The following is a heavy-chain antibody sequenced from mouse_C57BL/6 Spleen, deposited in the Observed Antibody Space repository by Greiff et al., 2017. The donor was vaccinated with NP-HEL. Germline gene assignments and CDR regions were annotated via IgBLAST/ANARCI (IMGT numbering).Heavy chain of an antibody. Sequence: VKLMESGPGLVQPSQSLSITCTVSGFSLTSYGVHWVRQSPGKGLEWLGVIWSGGSTDYNAAFISRLSISKDNSKSQVFFKMNSLQADDTAIYYCAREEYSNYGTWFAYWGQGTLVTVSA. J-gene: IGHJ3*01. D-gene: IGHD2-5*01. V-gene: IGHV2-2*01. CDR3: AREEYSNYGTWFAY. CDR2: IWSGGST. CDR1: GFSLTSYG.